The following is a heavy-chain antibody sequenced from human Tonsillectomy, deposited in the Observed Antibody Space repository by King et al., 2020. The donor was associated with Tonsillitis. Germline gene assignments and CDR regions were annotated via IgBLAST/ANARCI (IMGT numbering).Heavy chain of an antibody. CDR2: IYYSGST. V-gene: IGHV4-59*08. CDR1: GGSISSYY. CDR3: ARHVSYGDYEFDY. Sequence: VQLQESGPGLVKPSETLSLTCTASGGSISSYYWSWIRQPPGKGLEWMGYIYYSGSTKYNPSLKSRVTLSVDTSKNHCSLKLSSLSAADTAVYYCARHVSYGDYEFDYWGQGTLVTVSS. D-gene: IGHD4-17*01. J-gene: IGHJ4*02.